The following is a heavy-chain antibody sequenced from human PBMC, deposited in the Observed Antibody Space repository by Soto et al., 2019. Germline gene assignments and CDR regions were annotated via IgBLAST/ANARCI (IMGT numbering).Heavy chain of an antibody. D-gene: IGHD6-19*01. CDR1: GFIFSNFA. J-gene: IGHJ4*02. CDR2: IWSDGSDK. CDR3: ARVGRGWGKVDY. V-gene: IGHV3-33*01. Sequence: RGSLRRSCAASGFIFSNFAMHWVRQAPGKGLEWVAVIWSDGSDKYYAASVKGRFTLSGDHSKNTVYLQMNSLRAEVTAVYDCARVGRGWGKVDYWGRGTMVTVAS.